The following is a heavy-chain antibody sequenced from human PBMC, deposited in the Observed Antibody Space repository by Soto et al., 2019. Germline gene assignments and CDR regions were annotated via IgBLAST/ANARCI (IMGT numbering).Heavy chain of an antibody. J-gene: IGHJ6*02. CDR1: EFTFNNYW. Sequence: EVQLVESGGGLVQPGGSLRLSCAASEFTFNNYWMHWVRQVPGKGLEWVSRINTDGSTTNYADSVMGRFTISRDNADXXXXXXXXXXXXXXXXXXXXXXGIYLKYGLDVWGQGATVTVSS. V-gene: IGHV3-74*01. D-gene: IGHD3-16*02. CDR3: XXGIYLKYGLDV. CDR2: INTDGSTT.